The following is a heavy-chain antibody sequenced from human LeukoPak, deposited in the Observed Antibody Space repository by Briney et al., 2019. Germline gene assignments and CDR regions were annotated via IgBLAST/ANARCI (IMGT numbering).Heavy chain of an antibody. V-gene: IGHV4-59*08. CDR3: ARLPPGWYIGYYGMDV. J-gene: IGHJ6*02. D-gene: IGHD6-19*01. CDR2: IYYSGST. Sequence: SETLSLTCTVSGGSISRYYWSWIRQPPGKGLEWIGYIYYSGSTNYNPSLKSRVTISVDTSKNQFSLKLSSVTAADTAVYYCARLPPGWYIGYYGMDVWGQGTTVTVSS. CDR1: GGSISRYY.